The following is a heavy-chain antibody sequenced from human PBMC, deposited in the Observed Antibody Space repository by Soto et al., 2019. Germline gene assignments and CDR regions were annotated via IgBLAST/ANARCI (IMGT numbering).Heavy chain of an antibody. V-gene: IGHV3-30*03. CDR2: SSYDGRET. CDR3: ARDSGWPILNFDN. CDR1: DFDFSSYG. J-gene: IGHJ4*02. Sequence: GGSLRLSCAASDFDFSSYGTHWVRQAPGKGLEWVAASSYDGRETFYADSAKGRFTVSKEMSKITAFLQMNALRHEDTAVYFCARDSGWPILNFDNWGQGTPVTVSS. D-gene: IGHD3-10*01.